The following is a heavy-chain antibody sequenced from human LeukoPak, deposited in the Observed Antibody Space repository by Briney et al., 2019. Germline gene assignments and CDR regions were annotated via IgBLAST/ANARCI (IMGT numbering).Heavy chain of an antibody. CDR3: ARVYYSNSYDYWYFDL. CDR1: GGSIRSYY. CDR2: IYYSGST. Sequence: SETLSLTCTVSGGSIRSYYWSSIRQPPDKGLEWIADIYYSGSTNYNPSLKSRVTISVDTSKNQFSLKLSSVTAADTAVYYCARVYYSNSYDYWYFDLWGRGTLVTVSS. D-gene: IGHD6-13*01. V-gene: IGHV4-59*01. J-gene: IGHJ2*01.